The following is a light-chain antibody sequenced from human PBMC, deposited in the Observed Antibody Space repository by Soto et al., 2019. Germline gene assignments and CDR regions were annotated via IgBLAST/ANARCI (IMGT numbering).Light chain of an antibody. CDR1: QSVSSY. V-gene: IGKV3-11*01. J-gene: IGKJ2*01. CDR3: QQRRNWPPYT. CDR2: DAS. Sequence: EIVLTQSPATLSLSPGERATLSCRASQSVSSYLAWYQQKPGQAPRLLIYDASNRATGIPARFSGSGSGTAFTLPTRSLEPEDFRDYYCQQRRNWPPYTFGEGTKLEI.